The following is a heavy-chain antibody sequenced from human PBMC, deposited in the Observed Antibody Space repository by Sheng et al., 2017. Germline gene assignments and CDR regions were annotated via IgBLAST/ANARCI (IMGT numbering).Heavy chain of an antibody. CDR2: INPLILGIA. J-gene: IGHJ4*02. CDR3: ASGYYYDSSGYYLFDY. V-gene: IGHV1-69*04. Sequence: QVQLVQSGAEVKKPGSSVKVSCKASGGTFSSYAISWVRQAPGQGLEWMGGINPLILGIANYAQKFQGRVTITADKSTSTAYMELSSLRSEDTAVYYCASGYYYDSSGYYLFDYWGQGTLVTVS. CDR1: GGTFSSYA. D-gene: IGHD3-22*01.